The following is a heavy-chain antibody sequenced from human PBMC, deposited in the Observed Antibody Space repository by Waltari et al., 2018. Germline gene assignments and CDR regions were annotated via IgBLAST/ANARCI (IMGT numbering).Heavy chain of an antibody. CDR2: ITGSGDST. Sequence: AASGFTFRSYAMNWVRQAPGKGLEWVSLITGSGDSTYYADSVKGRFTVSRDNSKNTLYLQMNSLRAEDTAVYYCAKSRGSSYGTEYLDYWGQGTLVTVSS. CDR3: AKSRGSSYGTEYLDY. V-gene: IGHV3-23*01. CDR1: GFTFRSYA. D-gene: IGHD3-16*01. J-gene: IGHJ4*02.